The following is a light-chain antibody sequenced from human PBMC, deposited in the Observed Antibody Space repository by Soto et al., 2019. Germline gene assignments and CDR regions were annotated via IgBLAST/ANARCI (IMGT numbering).Light chain of an antibody. CDR1: SSSIGSNT. CDR3: AAWDDSLNGVV. CDR2: SSN. J-gene: IGLJ2*01. V-gene: IGLV1-44*01. Sequence: QSVLTQPPSASGTPGQRVTISCSGSSSSIGSNTVNWYQQLPGTSPKLLIYSSNQRPSGVPDRFSGSKSGTSASLAISGLQYEDEADYYCAAWDDSLNGVVFGGGTKLTVL.